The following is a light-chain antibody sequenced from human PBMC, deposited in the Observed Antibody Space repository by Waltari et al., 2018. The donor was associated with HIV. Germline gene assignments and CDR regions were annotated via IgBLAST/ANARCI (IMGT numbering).Light chain of an antibody. CDR1: KLGDKY. Sequence: SYELTQPPSVSVSPGQTASITCSGDKLGDKYACWYQQKPGQSPVLVIYQDSKRPSGIPERFSGSNSGNTATLTISGLQAEDEADYYCCSYADTYFVLFGGRTKLTVL. CDR2: QDS. J-gene: IGLJ2*01. CDR3: CSYADTYFVL. V-gene: IGLV3-1*01.